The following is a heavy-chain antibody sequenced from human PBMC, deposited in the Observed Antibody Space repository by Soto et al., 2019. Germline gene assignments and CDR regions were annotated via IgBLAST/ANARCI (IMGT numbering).Heavy chain of an antibody. Sequence: QIHLVQSGAEVKKPGASVKVSCKGSGYGFTTYGITWVRQAPGQGREWMAWISAHKGNTNYAQKLQGRVTVTRDTSPSTAYMELMSLRSDDTAVYYCARGRYGDYWGQGALVTVSS. CDR2: ISAHKGNT. CDR3: ARGRYGDY. D-gene: IGHD1-1*01. V-gene: IGHV1-18*01. CDR1: GYGFTTYG. J-gene: IGHJ4*02.